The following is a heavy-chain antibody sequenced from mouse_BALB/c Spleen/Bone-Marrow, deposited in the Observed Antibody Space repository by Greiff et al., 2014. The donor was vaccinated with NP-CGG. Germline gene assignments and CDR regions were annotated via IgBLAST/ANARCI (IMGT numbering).Heavy chain of an antibody. J-gene: IGHJ1*01. CDR2: IWGGGST. D-gene: IGHD1-1*01. CDR1: GFSLSRYS. Sequence: VQGVESGPGLVAPSQSLSITCTVSGFSLSRYSVHWVRQPPGKGLEWLGMIWGGGSTDYNSALKSRLSISKDNSESQVFLKMNSLQTDDTAMYYCARVVATDWYFDVWGAGTTVTVSS. V-gene: IGHV2-6-4*01. CDR3: ARVVATDWYFDV.